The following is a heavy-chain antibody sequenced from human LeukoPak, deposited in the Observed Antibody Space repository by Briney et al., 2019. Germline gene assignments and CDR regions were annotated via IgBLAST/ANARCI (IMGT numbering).Heavy chain of an antibody. J-gene: IGHJ4*02. V-gene: IGHV4-34*12. CDR3: VSGQVAPMLRAEY. CDR2: IIHTGST. Sequence: SETLSLTCAVYGGSFSGHYWSWIRQPPGKGLEWIGEIIHTGSTKYNPSLESRVTMSLDASRNQFSLELSSVTAADTAVYYCVSGQVAPMLRAEYWGQGTLVIVSS. D-gene: IGHD3-10*02. CDR1: GGSFSGHY.